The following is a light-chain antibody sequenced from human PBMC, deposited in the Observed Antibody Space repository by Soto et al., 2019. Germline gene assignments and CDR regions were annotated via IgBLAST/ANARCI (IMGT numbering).Light chain of an antibody. CDR3: QQRSKWPIT. CDR1: QSVSSSY. CDR2: DAS. V-gene: IGKV3D-20*02. Sequence: EIVLTQSPGTLSLSPGERATLSYRASQSVSSSYLGWYQQKPGQAPRLFIYDASSRATGIPARFSGSGSGTDFTLTVSSLEPEDFAAYYCQQRSKWPITFGQGTRLEIK. J-gene: IGKJ5*01.